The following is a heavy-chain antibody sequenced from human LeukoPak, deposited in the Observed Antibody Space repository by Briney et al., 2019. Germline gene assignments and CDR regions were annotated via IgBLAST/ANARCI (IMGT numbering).Heavy chain of an antibody. CDR1: GFTFSNYA. CDR3: ARTSHFNLVVVAEDY. D-gene: IGHD2-15*01. CDR2: IKQDGSEK. J-gene: IGHJ4*02. Sequence: QPGGSLRLSCAASGFTFSNYAMNWVRQAPGKGLEWVANIKQDGSEKYYVDSVKGRFTISRDNAKNSLYLQMNSLRAEDTAVYYCARTSHFNLVVVAEDYWGQGTLVTVSS. V-gene: IGHV3-7*01.